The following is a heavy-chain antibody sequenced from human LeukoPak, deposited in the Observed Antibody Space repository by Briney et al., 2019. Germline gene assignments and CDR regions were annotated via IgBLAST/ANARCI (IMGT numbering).Heavy chain of an antibody. CDR3: ARHEDSGARPSPIDY. D-gene: IGHD6-6*01. J-gene: IGHJ4*02. CDR1: GFTFSDYW. V-gene: IGHV3-7*01. CDR2: INQDGSEQ. Sequence: PGGSLRLSCAASGFTFSDYWMTWVRQAPGKGLEWVANINQDGSEQYYVDSVKGRFTISRDNAKNSLYVQMNSLRAEDTAVYYCARHEDSGARPSPIDYWGQGTLVTVSS.